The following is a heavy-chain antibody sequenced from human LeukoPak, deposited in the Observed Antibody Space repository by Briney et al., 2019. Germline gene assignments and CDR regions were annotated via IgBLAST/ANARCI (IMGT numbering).Heavy chain of an antibody. Sequence: GGSLRLSSAASGFTVSSNYMSWVRQAPGKGLEWVSVIYSGGSTYYADSVKGRFTISRDNSKNTLYLQMNSLRAEDTAVYYCARDSDWAYFDYWGQGTLVTVSS. CDR3: ARDSDWAYFDY. J-gene: IGHJ4*02. CDR1: GFTVSSNY. D-gene: IGHD3-9*01. CDR2: IYSGGST. V-gene: IGHV3-66*02.